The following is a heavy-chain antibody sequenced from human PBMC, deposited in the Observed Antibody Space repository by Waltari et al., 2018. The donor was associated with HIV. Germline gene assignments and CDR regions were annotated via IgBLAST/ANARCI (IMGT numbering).Heavy chain of an antibody. V-gene: IGHV3-33*01. Sequence: QVQLVVSGGGVVRPGGSLSVSWAGSGFTFSSYGMPWSRQAPGKGLEWVAVIWYDGSTKYYADSVKGRFTISRDNSKNTLYLQTNSLRAEDTAVYYCARASFTTIFGDPSFDYWGQGTLVTVSS. CDR3: ARASFTTIFGDPSFDY. CDR1: GFTFSSYG. D-gene: IGHD3-3*01. CDR2: IWYDGSTK. J-gene: IGHJ4*02.